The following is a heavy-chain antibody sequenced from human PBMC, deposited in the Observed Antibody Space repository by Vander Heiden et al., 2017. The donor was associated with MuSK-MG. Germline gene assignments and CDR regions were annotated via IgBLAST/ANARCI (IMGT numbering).Heavy chain of an antibody. CDR2: IIPIFGTA. D-gene: IGHD5-12*01. V-gene: IGHV1-69*06. CDR3: ARGEVGYEPYYYYGMDV. CDR1: GGTFSSYT. J-gene: IGHJ6*02. Sequence: QVQLVQSGAEVKKPGSSVKVSCKASGGTFSSYTISWVRQAPGQGLEWMGGIIPIFGTANYEQKFQGRVTITADKSTSTAYMELSSLRSEDTAVYYCARGEVGYEPYYYYGMDVWVQGTTVTVYS.